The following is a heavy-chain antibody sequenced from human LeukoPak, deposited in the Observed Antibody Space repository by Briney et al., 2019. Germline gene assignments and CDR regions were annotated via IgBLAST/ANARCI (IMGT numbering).Heavy chain of an antibody. J-gene: IGHJ4*02. Sequence: GGSLRLSCAASGLTFSSFSFNWVRQGPGKGLEWVSSINTVASYIYYADSVKGRFTISRDNAKNSLYLQMNSLRAEDTGVYYCARLRRNSDKSGFYCYYDYWGQGTLVTVSS. CDR3: ARLRRNSDKSGFYCYYDY. CDR2: INTVASYI. D-gene: IGHD3-22*01. V-gene: IGHV3-21*06. CDR1: GLTFSSFS.